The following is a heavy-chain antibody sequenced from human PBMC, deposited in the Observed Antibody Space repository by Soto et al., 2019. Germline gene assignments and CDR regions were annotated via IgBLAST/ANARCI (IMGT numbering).Heavy chain of an antibody. CDR1: RYTFNSYA. CDR3: ATDPSGYCSAGSCSEPLY. Sequence: GASVKVSCKASRYTFNSYAINWVRQATEQGLEWMGRIIPIFGTANYAQKFQGRVTITADESTSTAYMELSSLRSEDTAVYYCATDPSGYCSAGSCSEPLYWGQGTLVTVSS. CDR2: IIPIFGTA. V-gene: IGHV1-69*13. D-gene: IGHD2-15*01. J-gene: IGHJ4*02.